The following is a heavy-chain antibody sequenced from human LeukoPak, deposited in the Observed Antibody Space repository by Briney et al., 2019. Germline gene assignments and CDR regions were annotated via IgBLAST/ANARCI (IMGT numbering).Heavy chain of an antibody. CDR2: IYYSGST. Sequence: PSETLSLTCAVSNYSISSGYYWGWIRQPPGKGLEWIGYIYYSGSTNYNPSLKSRVTISVDTSKNQFSLKLSSVTAADTAVYYCARGNYDFWSGYYDYWGQGTLVTVSS. V-gene: IGHV4-61*01. D-gene: IGHD3-3*01. CDR3: ARGNYDFWSGYYDY. J-gene: IGHJ4*02. CDR1: NYSISSGYY.